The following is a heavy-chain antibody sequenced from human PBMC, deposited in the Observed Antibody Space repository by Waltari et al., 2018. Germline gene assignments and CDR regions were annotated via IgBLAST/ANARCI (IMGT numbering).Heavy chain of an antibody. CDR3: ARAATYYDFWSGYYRGHNGMDV. CDR2: INHSGSN. D-gene: IGHD3-3*01. CDR1: GGSFSGYY. J-gene: IGHJ6*02. V-gene: IGHV4-34*01. Sequence: QVQLQQWGAGLLKPSETLSLTCAVYGGSFSGYYWSWIRQPPGKGLEWIGEINHSGSNNSNPALKSRVTIAVDTSKNQFSLKLSSVTAADTAVYYCARAATYYDFWSGYYRGHNGMDVWGQGTTVTVSS.